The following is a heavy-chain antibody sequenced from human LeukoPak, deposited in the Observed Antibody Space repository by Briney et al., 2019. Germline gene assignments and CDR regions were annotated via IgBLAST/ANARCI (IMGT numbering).Heavy chain of an antibody. CDR3: VRDSVVGTWNLGYYYMDV. D-gene: IGHD1-26*01. Sequence: GGSLRLSCAASGFIFSSYSMNWVRQAPGKGLEWVANINHDGGENYYVDSVKGRFTISRDNAKNSLYLQMNSLRVEDTAVYYCVRDSVVGTWNLGYYYMDVWGKGTTVTVSS. CDR1: GFIFSSYS. J-gene: IGHJ6*03. V-gene: IGHV3-7*01. CDR2: INHDGGEN.